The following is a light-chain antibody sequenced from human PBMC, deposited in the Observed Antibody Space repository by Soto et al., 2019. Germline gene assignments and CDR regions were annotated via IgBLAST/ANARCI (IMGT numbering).Light chain of an antibody. CDR1: QSVSSSY. CDR3: QQYGRSPPFT. J-gene: IGKJ4*01. V-gene: IGKV3-20*01. CDR2: GAS. Sequence: EIVLTQSPGTLSLSPGERATLSCRASQSVSSSYLAWYQQKPGQAPRLLIYGASSRATGIPDRFSGSGAGTDFTLTSSRLEHEDVEVYYCQQYGRSPPFTFGGGTKVEIK.